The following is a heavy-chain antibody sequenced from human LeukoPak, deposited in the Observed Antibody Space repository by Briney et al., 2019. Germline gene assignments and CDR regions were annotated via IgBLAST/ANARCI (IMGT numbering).Heavy chain of an antibody. V-gene: IGHV4-4*02. Sequence: KPSETLSLTCAVSIDSTNGNYWSWVRQSPGKGLKWIGEVHRSGSTNYKPSLKRRVTISIDRSKDQISLDLTSVTAADTAVYYCARELLNAPTPGAYWGQGILVTVSS. D-gene: IGHD2-21*01. J-gene: IGHJ4*02. CDR2: VHRSGST. CDR3: ARELLNAPTPGAY. CDR1: IDSTNGNY.